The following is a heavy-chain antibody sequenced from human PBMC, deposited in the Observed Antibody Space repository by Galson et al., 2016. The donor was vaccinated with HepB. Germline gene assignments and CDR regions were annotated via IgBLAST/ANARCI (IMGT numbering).Heavy chain of an antibody. V-gene: IGHV3-23*01. CDR2: ISGSGGST. J-gene: IGHJ4*02. CDR1: LSFSSYA. CDR3: AKSVNKGSFDY. D-gene: IGHD4-11*01. Sequence: LSFSSYAMSWVRQAPGKGLEWVSAISGSGGSTYYADSVKGRFTISRDNSKNTLYLQMNSLRAEDTAVYYCAKSVNKGSFDYWGQGTLVTVSS.